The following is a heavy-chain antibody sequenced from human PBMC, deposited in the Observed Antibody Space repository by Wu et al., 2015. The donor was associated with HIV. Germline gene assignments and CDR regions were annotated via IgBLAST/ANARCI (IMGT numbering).Heavy chain of an antibody. V-gene: IGHV1-8*01. D-gene: IGHD5-12*01. CDR3: ARGPYILPASVPTIRILYYFDN. CDR2: MNPKNGDT. Sequence: QVQLVQSGAEVKKPGSSVRVSCKASGGTFSSHGISWVRQAPAQGLEWMGRMNPKNGDTEFAPRFRDRVTMNRNTSINTAYMELTSLEFEDTAIYYCARGPYILPASVPTIRILYYFDNWVQGTLVTVSS. J-gene: IGHJ4*02. CDR1: GGTFSSHG.